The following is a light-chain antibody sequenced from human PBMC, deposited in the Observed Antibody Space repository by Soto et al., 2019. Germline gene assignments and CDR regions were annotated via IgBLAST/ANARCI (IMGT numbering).Light chain of an antibody. CDR2: DAS. V-gene: IGKV1-5*01. J-gene: IGKJ1*01. Sequence: DIQMTQSPSTLSASVGDRFTITCRASQSISSWLAWYQKKSGKAPKLLIYDASSLISGVPSGCSGSGSETEFTLTISSLQPDDFATYYCQQYNSYSRTFGPGTKVDIK. CDR1: QSISSW. CDR3: QQYNSYSRT.